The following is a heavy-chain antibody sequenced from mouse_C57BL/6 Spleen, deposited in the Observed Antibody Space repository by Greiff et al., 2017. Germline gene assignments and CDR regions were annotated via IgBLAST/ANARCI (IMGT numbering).Heavy chain of an antibody. CDR1: GYTFTSYW. V-gene: IGHV1-64*01. Sequence: QVQLQQPGAELVKPGASVKLSCKASGYTFTSYWMHWVKQRPGQGLEWIGMIHPNSGSTNYNEKFKSKATLTVDKSSSTAYMQLSSLTSEDSAVYYCARWSSYGGGRMDYWGQGTSVTVSS. CDR2: IHPNSGST. CDR3: ARWSSYGGGRMDY. D-gene: IGHD1-2*01. J-gene: IGHJ4*01.